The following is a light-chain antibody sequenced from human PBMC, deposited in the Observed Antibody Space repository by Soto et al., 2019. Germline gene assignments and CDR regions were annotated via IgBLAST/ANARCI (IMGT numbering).Light chain of an antibody. CDR3: QQYNNWPWT. J-gene: IGKJ1*01. CDR1: QSVSSSS. V-gene: IGKV3-20*01. Sequence: EIVLTQSPGTLSLSPGERATLSCRASQSVSSSSLAWYHKKPGQAPRLLIYGASSRAAGIPDRFSGSGSGTDFTLTISRLEPEDFAVYYCQQYNNWPWTFGQGTKVDIK. CDR2: GAS.